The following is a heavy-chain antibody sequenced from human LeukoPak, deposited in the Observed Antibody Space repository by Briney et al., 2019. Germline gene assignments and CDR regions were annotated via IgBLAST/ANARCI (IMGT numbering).Heavy chain of an antibody. Sequence: PGGSLSLSCAASGLTFDHYVMHWVRQAPGKGLEWVSLISGDGGSTYYADSVKGRLTISRDNSKNSLYLQMNSLTTEDTALYFCAKGTTMYAFDIWGQGTMVTVSS. CDR1: GLTFDHYV. V-gene: IGHV3-43*02. J-gene: IGHJ3*02. CDR2: ISGDGGST. CDR3: AKGTTMYAFDI. D-gene: IGHD1-1*01.